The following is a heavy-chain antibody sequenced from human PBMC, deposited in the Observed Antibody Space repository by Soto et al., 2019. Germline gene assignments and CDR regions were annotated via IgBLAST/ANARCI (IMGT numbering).Heavy chain of an antibody. CDR1: GFTFSSYS. CDR2: ISSSSSYI. Sequence: PGGSLRLSCAASGFTFSSYSMNWVRQAPGKGLEWASSISSSSSYIYYADSVKGRFTISRDNAKNSLYLQMNSLRAEDTAVYYCARDPIAASLYYFDYWGQGTLVTVSS. V-gene: IGHV3-21*01. D-gene: IGHD6-13*01. J-gene: IGHJ4*02. CDR3: ARDPIAASLYYFDY.